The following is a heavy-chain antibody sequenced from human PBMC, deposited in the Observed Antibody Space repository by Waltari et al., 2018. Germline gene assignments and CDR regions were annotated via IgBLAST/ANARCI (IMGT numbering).Heavy chain of an antibody. CDR3: AKDTEVFGEMSSPYGMDV. D-gene: IGHD3-10*02. CDR2: VSWNRGNI. CDR1: GFSFDDYA. Sequence: EVQLVESGGGLVQPGWSLRLSCAASGFSFDDYAMHWVRLAPGKGLEWVSGVSWNRGNIAYADSVKGRFTISRDNGRNSLYLQMNSLRADDTAVYYCAKDTEVFGEMSSPYGMDVWGRGTTVTVSS. V-gene: IGHV3-9*01. J-gene: IGHJ6*02.